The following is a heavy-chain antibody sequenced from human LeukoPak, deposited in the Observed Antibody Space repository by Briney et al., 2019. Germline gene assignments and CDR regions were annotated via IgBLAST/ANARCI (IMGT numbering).Heavy chain of an antibody. CDR3: ARELKGRGYDYGGHYHYYMDV. V-gene: IGHV4-61*02. D-gene: IGHD5-18*01. Sequence: SSETLSLTCTVSGGSISSSNYYWSWIRQPAGKGLEWIGRIYTSGSTNYNPSLKSRVTISVDTSKNQFSLKLSSVTAADTAVYYCARELKGRGYDYGGHYHYYMDVWGTGTTVTVSS. CDR2: IYTSGST. J-gene: IGHJ6*03. CDR1: GGSISSSNYY.